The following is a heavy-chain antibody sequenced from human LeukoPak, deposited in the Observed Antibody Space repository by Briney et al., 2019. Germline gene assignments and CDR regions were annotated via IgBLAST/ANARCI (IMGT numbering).Heavy chain of an antibody. J-gene: IGHJ4*02. CDR3: ACGGNSGYFDY. CDR2: IWYDGSKK. D-gene: IGHD4-23*01. V-gene: IGHV3-33*01. CDR1: GFIFSSYG. Sequence: GGSLRLSCAASGFIFSSYGMLWVRQAPGKGLEWVASIWYDGSKKYYADSVKGRFTISRENSKNMLYLQMSSLRAEETVVYCFACGGNSGYFDYWGQGTLVTVSS.